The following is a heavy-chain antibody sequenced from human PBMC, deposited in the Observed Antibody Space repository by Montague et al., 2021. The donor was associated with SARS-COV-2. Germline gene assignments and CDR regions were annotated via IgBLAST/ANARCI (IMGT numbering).Heavy chain of an antibody. CDR2: MYNRENT. Sequence: SETLSLTCNVAGGSMSGYNWSWIRQPPGKGLQWIGSMYNRENTSYNPSLKSRVTIQVDKSKKQFSLRLSSVLAADTAVYFCARGINSAGSYYYHLDFWGQGTTVTVSS. CDR1: GGSMSGYN. D-gene: IGHD2-21*01. V-gene: IGHV4-59*01. CDR3: ARGINSAGSYYYHLDF. J-gene: IGHJ6*02.